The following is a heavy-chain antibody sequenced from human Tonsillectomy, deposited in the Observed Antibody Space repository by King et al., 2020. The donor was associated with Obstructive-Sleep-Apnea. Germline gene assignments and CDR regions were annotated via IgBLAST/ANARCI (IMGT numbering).Heavy chain of an antibody. CDR3: ARGAMTLGAFDI. D-gene: IGHD2-2*01. CDR1: GGSISSVGYY. CDR2: IYYSGST. J-gene: IGHJ3*02. V-gene: IGHV4-31*03. Sequence: VQLQESGPGLVKPSQTLSLTCTVSGGSISSVGYYWSWIRQHPGKGLEWIGYIYYSGSTYYHPSLKSRVTISVETSKNQCFLQLSSVTAADTAVYYCARGAMTLGAFDIWGQGTMVTVSS.